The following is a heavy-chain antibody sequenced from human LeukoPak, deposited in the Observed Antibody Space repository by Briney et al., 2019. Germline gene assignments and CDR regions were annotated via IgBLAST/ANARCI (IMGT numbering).Heavy chain of an antibody. J-gene: IGHJ4*02. Sequence: GESLKISCQGYGYTFDTYYIAWVRQMPGKGLERMGIIYADFDPTYSPSFEGQVTISVDKSINTAYLQWSSLKASDTATYYCARAYYYDSSGYYCDYWGQGTLVSVSS. CDR2: IYADFDP. V-gene: IGHV5-51*01. D-gene: IGHD3-22*01. CDR1: GYTFDTYY. CDR3: ARAYYYDSSGYYCDY.